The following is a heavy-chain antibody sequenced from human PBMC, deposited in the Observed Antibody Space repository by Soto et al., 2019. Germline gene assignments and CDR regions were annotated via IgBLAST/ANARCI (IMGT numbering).Heavy chain of an antibody. V-gene: IGHV4-59*01. D-gene: IGHD6-19*01. J-gene: IGHJ4*02. CDR2: IYYSGST. CDR1: GGSISSYY. Sequence: SETLSLTCTVSGGSISSYYWSWIRQPPGKGLEWIGCIYYSGSTNYNPSLKSRVTISVDTSKNQFSLKLSSVTAADTAVYYCARDIAVYVFDYWGQGALVTVSS. CDR3: ARDIAVYVFDY.